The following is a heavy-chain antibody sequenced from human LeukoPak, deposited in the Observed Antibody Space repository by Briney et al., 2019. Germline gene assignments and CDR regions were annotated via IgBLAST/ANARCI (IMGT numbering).Heavy chain of an antibody. Sequence: PSETLSLTCTVSDGSISSYYWSWIRQPPGKGLEWIGYIYTSGSTNYNPSLKSRVTISVDTSKNQFSLKLSSVTAADTAVYYCARLVGATGIDYWGQGTLVTVSS. D-gene: IGHD1-26*01. J-gene: IGHJ4*02. CDR3: ARLVGATGIDY. V-gene: IGHV4-4*09. CDR1: DGSISSYY. CDR2: IYTSGST.